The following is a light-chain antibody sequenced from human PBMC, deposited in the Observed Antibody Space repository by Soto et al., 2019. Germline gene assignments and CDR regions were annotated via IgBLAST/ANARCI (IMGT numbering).Light chain of an antibody. J-gene: IGLJ1*01. V-gene: IGLV2-14*01. Sequence: QSALTQPASVSGSPGQSITISCTGTSSDLGDYNYVSWYQQHPGKAPKIIIYEVSTRPSGVSNRFSGSKSGNTASLTISGLQAEDEADYYCRSYTTSDTLCVFGTGTKLTVL. CDR3: RSYTTSDTLCV. CDR1: SSDLGDYNY. CDR2: EVS.